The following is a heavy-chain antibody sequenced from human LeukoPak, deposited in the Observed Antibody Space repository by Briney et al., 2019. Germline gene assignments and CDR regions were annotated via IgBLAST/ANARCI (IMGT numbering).Heavy chain of an antibody. J-gene: IGHJ4*02. V-gene: IGHV3-23*01. CDR2: ISGSGDRT. CDR3: AKGHYYGSGSLDY. CDR1: GFTFSSYA. Sequence: GGSLRFSCAASGFTFSSYAMSWVRQAPGKGLEWVSAISGSGDRTYYADSVKGRFTISRDNSKNTLYLQMSTLRAEDTAVYYCAKGHYYGSGSLDYWGQGTLVTVSS. D-gene: IGHD3-10*01.